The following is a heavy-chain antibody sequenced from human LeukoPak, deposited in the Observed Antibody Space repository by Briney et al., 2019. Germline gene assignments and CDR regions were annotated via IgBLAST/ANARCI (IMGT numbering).Heavy chain of an antibody. Sequence: PWGSLRLSCAASGFTFDNYAMHWVRQAPGKGLEWVSGISWNSGSRGYADSVKGRFTISRDNARNSLYLQMNSLRAEDTAVYYCARLRRYTAMGLTDYYYYYYMDVWGKGTTVTVSS. CDR3: ARLRRYTAMGLTDYYYYYYMDV. V-gene: IGHV3-9*01. J-gene: IGHJ6*03. CDR2: ISWNSGSR. CDR1: GFTFDNYA. D-gene: IGHD5-18*01.